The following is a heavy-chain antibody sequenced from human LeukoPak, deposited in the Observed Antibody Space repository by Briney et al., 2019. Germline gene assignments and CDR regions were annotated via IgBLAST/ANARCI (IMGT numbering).Heavy chain of an antibody. Sequence: ASVKVSCKASGYTFTGYYMHWVRQAPGQGLEWMGWINPNSGGTNYAQKFQGRVTMTKDTSISTAYMELSRLRSDDTAVYYCARVVGPIVVVPAAITGPFDPWGQGTLVTVSS. D-gene: IGHD2-2*02. V-gene: IGHV1-2*02. J-gene: IGHJ5*02. CDR2: INPNSGGT. CDR3: ARVVGPIVVVPAAITGPFDP. CDR1: GYTFTGYY.